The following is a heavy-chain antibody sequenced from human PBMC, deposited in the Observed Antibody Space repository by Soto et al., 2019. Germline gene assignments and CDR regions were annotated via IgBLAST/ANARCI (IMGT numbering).Heavy chain of an antibody. CDR3: ARGIAVAGTETTGWFDP. D-gene: IGHD6-19*01. CDR2: ISYDGSNK. J-gene: IGHJ5*02. Sequence: QVQLVESGGGVVQPGRSLRLSCAASGFTFSSYAMHWVRQAPGKGLEWVAVISYDGSNKYYADSVKGRFTISRDNSKNTLYLLMNSLRAEDTAVYYCARGIAVAGTETTGWFDPWGQGTLVTVSS. CDR1: GFTFSSYA. V-gene: IGHV3-30-3*01.